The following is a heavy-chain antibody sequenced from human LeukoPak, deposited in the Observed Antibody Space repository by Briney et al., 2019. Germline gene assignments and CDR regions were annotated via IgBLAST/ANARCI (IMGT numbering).Heavy chain of an antibody. CDR2: ISGYNGNT. V-gene: IGHV1-18*01. CDR3: ARGNGGYDFWSGFPRYYFDS. J-gene: IGHJ4*02. D-gene: IGHD3-3*01. Sequence: ASVTVSCQASGYTFTTYGINWVRQAPGQGLEWMGWISGYNGNTNYAQKVQGRVTMTTDTSTSTAYMELRSLRSGDTAVYYCARGNGGYDFWSGFPRYYFDSWGQGTLVTVSS. CDR1: GYTFTTYG.